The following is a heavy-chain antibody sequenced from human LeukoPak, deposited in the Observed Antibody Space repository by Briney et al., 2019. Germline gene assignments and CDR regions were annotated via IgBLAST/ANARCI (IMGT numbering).Heavy chain of an antibody. CDR1: GFTFSSYA. V-gene: IGHV3-23*01. J-gene: IGHJ4*02. CDR3: AKDRTVFRETYYFDY. Sequence: GGSLRLSCAASGFTFSSYAMSWVRQAPGKGLEWVSAVSGSGGSTYYADSVKGRFTISRDNSKNTLYLQMNRLRAEDTAVYYCAKDRTVFRETYYFDYWGQGTLVTVSS. CDR2: VSGSGGST. D-gene: IGHD3-10*01.